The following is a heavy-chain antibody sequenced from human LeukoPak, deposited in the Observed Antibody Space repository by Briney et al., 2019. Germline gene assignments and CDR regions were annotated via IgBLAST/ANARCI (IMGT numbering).Heavy chain of an antibody. D-gene: IGHD3-3*01. CDR3: ATNYDFWSENY. CDR2: INSDGSNT. V-gene: IGHV3-74*01. CDR1: GFTFSNYW. Sequence: GGSLRLSCAASGFTFSNYWMHWVRQAPGKGLVWVSRINSDGSNTNYADSVEGRLTISRDNAKNTLYLQMDSLRAEDTAVYYCATNYDFWSENYWGQGTLVTVSS. J-gene: IGHJ4*02.